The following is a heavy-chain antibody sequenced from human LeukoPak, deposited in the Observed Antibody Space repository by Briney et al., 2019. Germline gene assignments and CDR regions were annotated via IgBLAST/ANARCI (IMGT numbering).Heavy chain of an antibody. CDR2: ISYTGTYI. D-gene: IGHD1-26*01. CDR1: AVTFKTYN. Sequence: GGSLRLSCSASAVTFKTYNMNWVRQVPGKELEWVSSISYTGTYIYYADSVKGRFTISRDNAENSVYLQMNSLGVEDTAVYYCTRDRGSYRPIDYWGQGTLVTVSS. V-gene: IGHV3-21*01. J-gene: IGHJ4*02. CDR3: TRDRGSYRPIDY.